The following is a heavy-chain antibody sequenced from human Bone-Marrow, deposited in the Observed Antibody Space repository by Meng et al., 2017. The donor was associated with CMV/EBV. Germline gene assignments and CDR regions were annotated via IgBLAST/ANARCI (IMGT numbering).Heavy chain of an antibody. J-gene: IGHJ3*02. V-gene: IGHV4-34*01. CDR1: GGSFSGYY. CDR2: INHSGST. Sequence: GSLRLSCAAYGGSFSGYYWSWIRQPPGKGLEWIGEINHSGSTNYTPSLKSRVTISVDTSKNQFSLKLSSVTAADTAVYYCARDQVGAFDIWGQGTMVTVSS. CDR3: ARDQVGAFDI.